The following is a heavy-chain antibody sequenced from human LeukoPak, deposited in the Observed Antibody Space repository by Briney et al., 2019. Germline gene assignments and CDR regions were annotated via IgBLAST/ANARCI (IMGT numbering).Heavy chain of an antibody. V-gene: IGHV3-30-3*01. CDR3: AREMGGDYHLNYFDY. CDR2: ISYDGSNK. CDR1: GFTFSSYA. Sequence: PGGSLRLSCAASGFTFSSYAMHWVRQAPGKGLEWVAVISYDGSNKYYADSVKGRFTISRDNSKNTLYLQMNSLRAEDTAVYYCAREMGGDYHLNYFDYWGQGTLVTVSS. D-gene: IGHD4-17*01. J-gene: IGHJ4*02.